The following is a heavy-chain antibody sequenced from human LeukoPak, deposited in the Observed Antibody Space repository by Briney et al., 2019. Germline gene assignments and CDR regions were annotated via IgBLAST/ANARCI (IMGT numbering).Heavy chain of an antibody. CDR2: ISCSGGST. J-gene: IGHJ5*02. Sequence: GGSLRLSCAASGFTFSSYAMSWVRQAPGKGLEWVSAISCSGGSTYYADSVKGRFTISTDNSKNTLYLQMKSLRARETAVYYCAKSPRLARPFPPRFDPWGQETLGTVSS. CDR1: GFTFSSYA. CDR3: AKSPRLARPFPPRFDP. D-gene: IGHD6-6*01. V-gene: IGHV3-23*01.